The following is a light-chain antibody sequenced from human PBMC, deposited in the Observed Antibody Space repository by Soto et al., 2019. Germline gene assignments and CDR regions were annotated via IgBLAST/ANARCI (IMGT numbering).Light chain of an antibody. J-gene: IGKJ5*01. CDR2: GAS. CDR1: QSVRSSL. CDR3: QQRTNWPPA. V-gene: IGKV3-11*01. Sequence: EPVLSQSRGTLSLSAWERATAPGRASQSVRSSLLAWYQQKPGQAPRLLSYGASTRATGIPARFSGSGSGTDFTLTISSLEPEDFAIYYCQQRTNWPPAFGQGTRLAI.